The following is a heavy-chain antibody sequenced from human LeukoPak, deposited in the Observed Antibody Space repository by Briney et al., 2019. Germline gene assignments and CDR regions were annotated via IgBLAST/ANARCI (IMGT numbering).Heavy chain of an antibody. CDR3: AKISGSSWYILPFDY. V-gene: IGHV3-23*01. Sequence: GGSLRLSCAASGFTFSSYAMSWVRQAPGKGLEWVSAISGSGGSTYYADSVKGRFTVSRDNSKNTLYLQTNSLRAEDTAVYYCAKISGSSWYILPFDYWGQGTLVTVSS. CDR1: GFTFSSYA. J-gene: IGHJ4*02. CDR2: ISGSGGST. D-gene: IGHD6-13*01.